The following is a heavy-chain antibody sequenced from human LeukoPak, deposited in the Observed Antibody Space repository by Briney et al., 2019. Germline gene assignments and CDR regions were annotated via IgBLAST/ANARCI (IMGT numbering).Heavy chain of an antibody. CDR1: GFSLSTSGVG. J-gene: IGHJ4*02. CDR3: AHRPYYYDSSGYLRLSGGYFDY. Sequence: SGPTLVNPTQTLTLTCTFSGFSLSTSGVGVGWIRQPPGKALEWLALIYWDDDKRYSPSLKSRLTITKDTSKNQVVLTMTNMDPVDTATYYCAHRPYYYDSSGYLRLSGGYFDYWGQGTLVTVSS. D-gene: IGHD3-22*01. V-gene: IGHV2-5*02. CDR2: IYWDDDK.